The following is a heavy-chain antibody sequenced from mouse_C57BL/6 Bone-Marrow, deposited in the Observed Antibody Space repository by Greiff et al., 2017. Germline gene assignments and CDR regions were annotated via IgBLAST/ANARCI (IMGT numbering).Heavy chain of an antibody. CDR2: IDPANGNT. Sequence: EVKLVESVAELVRPGASVKLSCTASGFNIKNTYMHWVKQRPEQGLEWIGRIDPANGNTKYAPKFQGKATITADTSSNTAYLQLSSLTSEDTAIYYCAPIYYSNYPHFWGTFDVWGTGTTVTVSS. V-gene: IGHV14-3*01. J-gene: IGHJ1*03. CDR3: APIYYSNYPHFWGTFDV. CDR1: GFNIKNTY. D-gene: IGHD2-5*01.